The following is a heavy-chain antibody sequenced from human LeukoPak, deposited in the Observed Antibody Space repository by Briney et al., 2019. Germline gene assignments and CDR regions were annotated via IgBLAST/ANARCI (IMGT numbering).Heavy chain of an antibody. Sequence: ASVKVSCKASGYTFTGYYMHWVRQAPGQGLEWMGRINPNSGGTNYAQKFQGRVTMTRDTSISTAYMELSRLRSDDTAVYYCARGYYDFWSSQYDWFDPWGQGTLVTVSS. CDR3: ARGYYDFWSSQYDWFDP. J-gene: IGHJ5*02. D-gene: IGHD3-3*01. V-gene: IGHV1-2*06. CDR2: INPNSGGT. CDR1: GYTFTGYY.